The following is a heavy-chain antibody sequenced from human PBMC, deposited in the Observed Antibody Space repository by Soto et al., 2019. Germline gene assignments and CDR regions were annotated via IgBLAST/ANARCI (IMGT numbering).Heavy chain of an antibody. V-gene: IGHV3-74*01. D-gene: IGHD5-18*01. CDR1: GFTFSSYW. CDR2: INSDGSST. Sequence: GGSLRLSCAASGFTFSSYWMHWVRQAPGKGLVWVSRINSDGSSTSYADSVKGRFTISRDNAKNTLYLQMNSLRAEDTAVYYCARAQNGYEDQDFDYWGQGTLVTVSS. CDR3: ARAQNGYEDQDFDY. J-gene: IGHJ4*02.